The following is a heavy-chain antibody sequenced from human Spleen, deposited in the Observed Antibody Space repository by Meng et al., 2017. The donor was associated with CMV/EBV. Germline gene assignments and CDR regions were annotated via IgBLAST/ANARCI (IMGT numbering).Heavy chain of an antibody. J-gene: IGHJ5*02. CDR3: AREGDSSTSCANKWFDP. Sequence: ASVKVSCKASGYTFTSYGISWVRQAPGQGLEWMGWISAYNGNTNYAQKLQGRVTMTTDTSTSTAYMELRSLRSDDTAVYYCAREGDSSTSCANKWFDPWGQGTLVTVSS. CDR2: ISAYNGNT. D-gene: IGHD2-2*01. CDR1: GYTFTSYG. V-gene: IGHV1-18*01.